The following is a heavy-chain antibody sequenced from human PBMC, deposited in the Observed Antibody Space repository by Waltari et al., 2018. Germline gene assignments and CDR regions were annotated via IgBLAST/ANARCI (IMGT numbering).Heavy chain of an antibody. CDR3: ASPDY. CDR1: GYNFTNYL. V-gene: IGHV5-51*01. Sequence: EVQFVQSGAELKKPGESLKLSCRASGYNFTNYLIGWVRQMPGKGLAWLGTVHPGDSDVRYSPSFQGHITISADKSVSTAYLQLNNLRASDSAIYYCASPDYWGQGTLVTVSS. CDR2: VHPGDSDV. J-gene: IGHJ4*02.